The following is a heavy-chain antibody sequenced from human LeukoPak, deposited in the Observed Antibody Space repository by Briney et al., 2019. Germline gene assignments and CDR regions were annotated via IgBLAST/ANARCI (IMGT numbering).Heavy chain of an antibody. CDR2: ISPYNDNT. V-gene: IGHV1-18*01. D-gene: IGHD3-16*02. J-gene: IGHJ4*02. CDR1: GYNFITYP. CDR3: ARVATIWGSHRYFDY. Sequence: ASVKVSCKASGYNFITYPLIWVRQAPGQGLEWMGRISPYNDNTDLAQNLQGRVTMTTDTSTSTAYMELRGLTSDDTAVFFCARVATIWGSHRYFDYWAREPWSPFPQ.